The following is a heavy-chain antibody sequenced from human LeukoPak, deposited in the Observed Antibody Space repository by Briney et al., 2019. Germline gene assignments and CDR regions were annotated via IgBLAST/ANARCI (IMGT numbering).Heavy chain of an antibody. CDR2: IYNSGST. Sequence: PSETLSLTCTVSGGSISSYYWSWIRQPPGKGLEWIGCIYNSGSTNYNPSLKSRVTISVDTSKNQFSLKLSSVTAADTAVYYCARGSRYSSGWYYFDYWGQGTLVTVSS. CDR1: GGSISSYY. D-gene: IGHD6-19*01. CDR3: ARGSRYSSGWYYFDY. J-gene: IGHJ4*02. V-gene: IGHV4-59*01.